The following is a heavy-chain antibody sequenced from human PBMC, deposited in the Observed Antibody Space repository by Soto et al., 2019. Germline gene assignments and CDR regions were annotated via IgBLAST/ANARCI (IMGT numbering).Heavy chain of an antibody. CDR3: AALDGALDY. CDR2: IFHTGNT. V-gene: IGHV4-59*01. J-gene: IGHJ4*02. Sequence: PSETLSLTCIVSGDSFSSYYWTWIRQPPGKRLEWVAYIFHTGNTNYNPSLKSRVTISVDTSKNQFSLKLRSVTPADTAVYYCAALDGALDYWGPGTLVTVSS. CDR1: GDSFSSYY. D-gene: IGHD3-10*01.